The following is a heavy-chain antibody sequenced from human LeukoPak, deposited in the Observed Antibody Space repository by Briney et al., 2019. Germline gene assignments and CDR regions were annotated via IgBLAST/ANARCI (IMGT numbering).Heavy chain of an antibody. V-gene: IGHV3-23*01. J-gene: IGHJ4*02. CDR2: ISGSGGDT. D-gene: IGHD2-21*01. CDR1: GFTFSNFA. CDR3: AKDTLLLLY. Sequence: GGSLRLSCAASGFTFSNFAMSWVRQAPGKGLEWVSAISGSGGDTYYADSVKGRFTISRDNAKSTLYLQMNSLKAEDTALYYCAKDTLLLLYWGQGTLVTVSS.